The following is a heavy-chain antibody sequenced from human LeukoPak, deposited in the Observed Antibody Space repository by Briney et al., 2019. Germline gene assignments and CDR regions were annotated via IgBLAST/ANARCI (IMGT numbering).Heavy chain of an antibody. CDR3: AKGRVYGDYEPFTWDY. D-gene: IGHD4-17*01. CDR1: GFTFSSYA. V-gene: IGHV3-23*01. CDR2: ISGSGGST. Sequence: GGSLRLSCAAAGFTFSSYAMSWVRQAPGKGLEWVWAISGSGGSTHYADSVKGRFTISRDNSKNTLYLQMNSLRAEDTAVYYCAKGRVYGDYEPFTWDYWGQGTLVTVSS. J-gene: IGHJ4*02.